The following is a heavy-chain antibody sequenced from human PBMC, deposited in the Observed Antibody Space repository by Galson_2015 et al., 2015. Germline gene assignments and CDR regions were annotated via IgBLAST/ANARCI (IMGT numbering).Heavy chain of an antibody. Sequence: SLRLSCAASGFTFSSYAMHWVRQAPGKGLEWVAVISYDGSNKYYADSVKGRFTISRDNSKNTLYLQMNSLRAEDTAVYYCARDNYYDSSGYYYANWDYWGRGTLVTVSS. D-gene: IGHD3-22*01. CDR3: ARDNYYDSSGYYYANWDY. CDR2: ISYDGSNK. V-gene: IGHV3-30-3*01. CDR1: GFTFSSYA. J-gene: IGHJ4*02.